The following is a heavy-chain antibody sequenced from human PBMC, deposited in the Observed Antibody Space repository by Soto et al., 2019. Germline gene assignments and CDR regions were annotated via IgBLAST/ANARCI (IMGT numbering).Heavy chain of an antibody. CDR2: IYYSGST. V-gene: IGHV4-59*08. J-gene: IGHJ4*02. CDR1: GGSISSYC. D-gene: IGHD1-1*01. Sequence: SETLSLTCTVSGGSISSYCWSWIRQPPGKGLEWIGYIYYSGSTNYNRSLKSRVTISVDTSKNQFSLKLSSVTAADTAVYYCASHAHWNEFDYWGQGTLVTVSS. CDR3: ASHAHWNEFDY.